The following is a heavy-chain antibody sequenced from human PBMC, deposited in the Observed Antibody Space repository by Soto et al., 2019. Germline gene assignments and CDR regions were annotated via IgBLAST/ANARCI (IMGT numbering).Heavy chain of an antibody. J-gene: IGHJ5*02. CDR2: ISLYSDGT. V-gene: IGHV1-18*01. Sequence: ASVKVSRKTFGYTFSNYGITWVRQAPGQPLEWLGWISLYSDGTSYAQKFRGRVSMTTDTSTTTAYMELRSLRSDDTAVYYCARVVPGAEAWFGPWGQGTLVTVSS. CDR3: ARVVPGAEAWFGP. CDR1: GYTFSNYG.